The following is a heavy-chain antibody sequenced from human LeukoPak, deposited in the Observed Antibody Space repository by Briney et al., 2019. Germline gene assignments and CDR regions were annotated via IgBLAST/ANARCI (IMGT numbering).Heavy chain of an antibody. J-gene: IGHJ3*02. CDR2: VDPEDGET. CDR3: ASLHNPAGSLKREQQLVMGDAFDI. Sequence: GASVKVSCKASGYTFTDYYMHWVQQAPGKGLEWMGRVDPEDGETIYAEKFQGRVTITADTSTDTAYMELSSLRSEDTAVYYCASLHNPAGSLKREQQLVMGDAFDIWGQGTMVTVSS. D-gene: IGHD6-13*01. V-gene: IGHV1-69-2*01. CDR1: GYTFTDYY.